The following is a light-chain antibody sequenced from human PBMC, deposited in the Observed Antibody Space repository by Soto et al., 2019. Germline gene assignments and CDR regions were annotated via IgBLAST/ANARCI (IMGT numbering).Light chain of an antibody. CDR1: SRDIGAYNY. Sequence: QSALTQPASVSGSPGQSITISCTGTSRDIGAYNYVSWFLQYPGKAPKCMIYDVNNRPSGVSNHFSGSKSGNTASLTISGLQPEDEAVYYCTSYTTTNTLALGGGTKLTVL. CDR2: DVN. J-gene: IGLJ2*01. CDR3: TSYTTTNTLA. V-gene: IGLV2-14*01.